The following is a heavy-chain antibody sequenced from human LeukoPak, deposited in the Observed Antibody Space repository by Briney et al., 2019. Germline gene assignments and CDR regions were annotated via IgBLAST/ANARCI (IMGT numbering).Heavy chain of an antibody. V-gene: IGHV3-23*01. D-gene: IGHD6-19*01. CDR3: AKSPPRINSGWYYFDY. Sequence: QPGGSLRLSCAASGFTFSSYAMSWVRQAPGKGLEWVSAISGSGGSTYYADSVKGRFTISRDNSKNTLYLQMNSLRAEDTAVYYCAKSPPRINSGWYYFDYWGQGTLVTVSS. J-gene: IGHJ4*02. CDR2: ISGSGGST. CDR1: GFTFSSYA.